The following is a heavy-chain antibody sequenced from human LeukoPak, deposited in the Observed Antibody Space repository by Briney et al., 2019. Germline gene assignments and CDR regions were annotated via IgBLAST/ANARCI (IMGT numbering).Heavy chain of an antibody. Sequence: GGSLRLSCSASGFTFSSYAMHWVRQAPGKGLESVSAINENGDSTYYADSVKGRFTISRDNSKNTLYLQMSSLRAEDTAVYYCVKRTISGTYYDYWGQGTLVTVSS. J-gene: IGHJ4*02. D-gene: IGHD1-26*01. CDR3: VKRTISGTYYDY. CDR2: INENGDST. V-gene: IGHV3-64D*06. CDR1: GFTFSSYA.